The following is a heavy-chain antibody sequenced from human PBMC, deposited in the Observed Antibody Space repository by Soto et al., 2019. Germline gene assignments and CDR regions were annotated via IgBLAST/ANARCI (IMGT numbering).Heavy chain of an antibody. J-gene: IGHJ6*02. CDR1: GFTFSNYW. V-gene: IGHV3-7*03. Sequence: EVQLVESGGGLVQPGGSLRLSCADSGFTFSNYWMSWVRQAPGKGLEWVANIKQDGSEKYYVDSVKGRFTISRDNAKNSLYLQMNSLRAEDTAVYYCARDDSWSYYFSDYYGMDVWGQGTTVTVSS. CDR3: ARDDSWSYYFSDYYGMDV. CDR2: IKQDGSEK. D-gene: IGHD1-26*01.